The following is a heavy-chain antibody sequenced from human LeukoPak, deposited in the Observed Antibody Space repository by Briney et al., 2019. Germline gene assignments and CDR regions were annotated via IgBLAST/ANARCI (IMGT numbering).Heavy chain of an antibody. CDR2: VRPDGHNK. V-gene: IGHV3-30*02. Sequence: GGSLRLSCAASGFIFIGYGMHWVRQAPGKGPEWVAFVRPDGHNKYYADSVKGRFMISRDNSKNTVDLQMNSLRGDDTAMYYCAKDGAASWDVDVWGKGTAVTVSS. D-gene: IGHD3-3*02. CDR3: AKDGAASWDVDV. J-gene: IGHJ6*04. CDR1: GFIFIGYG.